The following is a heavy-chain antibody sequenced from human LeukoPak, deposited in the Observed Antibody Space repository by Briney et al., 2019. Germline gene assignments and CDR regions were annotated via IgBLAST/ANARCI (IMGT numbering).Heavy chain of an antibody. CDR2: IYYSGST. V-gene: IGHV4-59*01. J-gene: IGHJ4*02. D-gene: IGHD3-22*01. CDR1: GGSISSYY. Sequence: SETLSLTCTVSGGSISSYYWSWIRQPPGKGLEWIGYIYYSGSTNYHPSLKSRVTISVDTSKNQFSLKLSSVTAADTAVYYCARVHDSSGYYEIDYWGQGTLVTVSS. CDR3: ARVHDSSGYYEIDY.